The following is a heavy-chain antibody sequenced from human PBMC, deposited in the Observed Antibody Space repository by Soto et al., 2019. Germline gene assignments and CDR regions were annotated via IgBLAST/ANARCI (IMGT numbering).Heavy chain of an antibody. V-gene: IGHV3-23*01. CDR3: AKGFWAVAGTRYFDY. J-gene: IGHJ4*02. CDR2: ISGSGGDT. CDR1: GGSFSGYY. D-gene: IGHD6-19*01. Sequence: VQLQQWGAGLLKPSETLSLTCAVYGGSFSGYYWSWIRQPPGKGLEWVSVISGSGGDTYYADSVKGRFTMSRDNSKNTLHLQMNSLRPEDTAVYYCAKGFWAVAGTRYFDYWGQGTLVTVSS.